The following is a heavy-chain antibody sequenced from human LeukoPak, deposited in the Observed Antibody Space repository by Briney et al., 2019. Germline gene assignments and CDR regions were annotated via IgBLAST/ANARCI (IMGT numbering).Heavy chain of an antibody. CDR3: ARDQTAMVIWEEDY. Sequence: SETLSLTCTVSGGSISSYYWSWIRQPPGKGLEWVGYIYYSGSTNYNPSLKSRVTISVDTSKNQFSLKLSSVTAADTAVYYCARDQTAMVIWEEDYWGQGTLVTVSS. V-gene: IGHV4-59*01. J-gene: IGHJ4*02. D-gene: IGHD5-18*01. CDR1: GGSISSYY. CDR2: IYYSGST.